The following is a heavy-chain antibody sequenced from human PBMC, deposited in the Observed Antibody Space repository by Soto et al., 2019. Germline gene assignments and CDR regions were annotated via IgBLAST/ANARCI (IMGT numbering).Heavy chain of an antibody. CDR1: GGSISSSNW. CDR3: ATSNPDYYDSSGYYYVRAHY. Sequence: PSETLSLTCAVSGGSISSSNWWSWVRQPPGKGLEWIGEIYHSGSTNYNPSLKSRVTISVDKSKNQFSLKLSSVTAADTAVYYCATSNPDYYDSSGYYYVRAHYWGQGTLVTVSS. J-gene: IGHJ4*02. V-gene: IGHV4-4*02. CDR2: IYHSGST. D-gene: IGHD3-22*01.